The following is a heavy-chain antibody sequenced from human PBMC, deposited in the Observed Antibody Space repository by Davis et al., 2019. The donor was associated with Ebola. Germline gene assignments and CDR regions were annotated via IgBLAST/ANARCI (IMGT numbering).Heavy chain of an antibody. CDR3: ARNGKSYDFWSGYYASHWFDP. J-gene: IGHJ5*02. Sequence: AASVKVSCKASGYTFTSYDINWVRQATGQGLEWMGWMNPNSGNTGYAQKFQGRVTMTRNTSISTAYMELSSLRSEDTAVYYCARNGKSYDFWSGYYASHWFDPWGQGTLVTVSS. V-gene: IGHV1-8*01. D-gene: IGHD3-3*01. CDR1: GYTFTSYD. CDR2: MNPNSGNT.